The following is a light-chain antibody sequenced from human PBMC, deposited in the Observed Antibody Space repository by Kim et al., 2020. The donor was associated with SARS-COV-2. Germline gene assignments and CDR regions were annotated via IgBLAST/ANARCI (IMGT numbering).Light chain of an antibody. CDR2: AAS. V-gene: IGKV1-12*01. CDR1: QAISSW. CDR3: RQANSFPLT. Sequence: SVGGSVTITCRASQAISSWLAWYQQKAGKAPQLLIYAASTLQSGVPSRVSGSGSGTDFTLTISSLQPEDFATYYCRQANSFPLTFGGGTKVDIK. J-gene: IGKJ4*01.